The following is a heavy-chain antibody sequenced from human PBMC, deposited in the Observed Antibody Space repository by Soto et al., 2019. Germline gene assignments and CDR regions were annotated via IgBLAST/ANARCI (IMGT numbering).Heavy chain of an antibody. CDR3: ERAYRSGWQGHWFDP. J-gene: IGHJ5*02. Sequence: PSETLSLTCAVYGGSFSGYYWSWIRQPPGKGLEWIGEINHSGSTNYNPSLRSRVTISVDTSKNQFSLKLSSVTAADTAVYYCERAYRSGWQGHWFDPWGQGTPVPVYS. D-gene: IGHD6-19*01. CDR2: INHSGST. CDR1: GGSFSGYY. V-gene: IGHV4-34*01.